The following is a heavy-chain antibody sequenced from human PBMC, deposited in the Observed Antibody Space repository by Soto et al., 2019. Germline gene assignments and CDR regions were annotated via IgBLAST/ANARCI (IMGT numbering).Heavy chain of an antibody. V-gene: IGHV4-59*12. D-gene: IGHD6-13*01. CDR3: AQTGIAAAGSFDY. J-gene: IGHJ4*02. CDR2: IYYSGST. Sequence: PSETLSLTCTVSGGSISSYYWSWIRQPPGKGLEWIGYIYYSGSTNYNPSLKSRVTISVDTSKNQFSLKLSSVTAADTAVYYCAQTGIAAAGSFDYWGQGTLVTVSS. CDR1: GGSISSYY.